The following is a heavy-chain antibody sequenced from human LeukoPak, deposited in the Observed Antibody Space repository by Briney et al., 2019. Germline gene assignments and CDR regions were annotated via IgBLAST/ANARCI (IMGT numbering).Heavy chain of an antibody. J-gene: IGHJ5*02. D-gene: IGHD1-1*01. CDR2: IYIRGTT. V-gene: IGHV4-4*09. Sequence: PSETLSLTCTVSGGSIRSYYWSWFRQPPGKGLEWIGHIYIRGTTDYNPSLKSRVTMSIDTSKDQFSLKLSSVTAADTAVYYCARLENVDWFDPWGQGTLVIVSS. CDR1: GGSIRSYY. CDR3: ARLENVDWFDP.